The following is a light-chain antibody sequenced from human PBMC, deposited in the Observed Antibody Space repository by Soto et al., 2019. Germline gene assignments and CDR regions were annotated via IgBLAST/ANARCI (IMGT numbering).Light chain of an antibody. Sequence: QSVLTQPPSASGTPGQRVTISCFGSSSNIGRNYIHWYQQLTGAAPKLLIYRTNQRPSEVPDRFSASKSGTSGSLAISDLRAEDEADYYCSSYAGSNNFVFGSGTKVTVL. CDR2: RTN. J-gene: IGLJ1*01. V-gene: IGLV1-47*01. CDR1: SSNIGRNY. CDR3: SSYAGSNNFV.